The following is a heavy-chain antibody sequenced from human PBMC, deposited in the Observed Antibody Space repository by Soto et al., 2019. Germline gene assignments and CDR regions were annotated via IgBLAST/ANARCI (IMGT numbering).Heavy chain of an antibody. Sequence: GGSLRLSCAASGFTFRTYGMHWVRQAPGKGLEWVAVIWFDGNKQHYADSVKGRFTISRDNSKNTLYVQMTSLRAEDTAVYYCARGLQSLFDYWGQGTLVTSPQ. CDR2: IWFDGNKQ. J-gene: IGHJ4*02. CDR1: GFTFRTYG. V-gene: IGHV3-33*08. CDR3: ARGLQSLFDY.